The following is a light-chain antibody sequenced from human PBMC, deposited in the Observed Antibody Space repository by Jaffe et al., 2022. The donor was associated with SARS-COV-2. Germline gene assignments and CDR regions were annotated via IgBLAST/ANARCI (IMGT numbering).Light chain of an antibody. Sequence: QSVLTQPPSVSAAPGQKVTISCSGGISNIETNYVSWYQQLPGTAPKLLIYDNDKRPSGIPDRFSGSKSGSSATLGITGLQTGDEADYYCATWDRSLSAKVFGGGTKLTVL. V-gene: IGLV1-51*01. J-gene: IGLJ3*02. CDR3: ATWDRSLSAKV. CDR1: ISNIETNY. CDR2: DND.